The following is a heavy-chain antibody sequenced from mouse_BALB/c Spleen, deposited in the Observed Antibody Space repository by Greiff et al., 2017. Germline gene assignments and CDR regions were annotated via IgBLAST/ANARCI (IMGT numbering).Heavy chain of an antibody. CDR2: ISSGSSTI. CDR3: ARSWTYAMDY. J-gene: IGHJ4*01. CDR1: GFTFSSFG. V-gene: IGHV5-17*02. Sequence: VQLKESGGGLVQPGGSRKLSCAASGFTFSSFGMHWVRQAPEKGLEWVAYISSGSSTIYYADTVKGRFTISRDNPKNTLFLQMTSLRSEDTAMYYCARSWTYAMDYWGQGTSVTVSS.